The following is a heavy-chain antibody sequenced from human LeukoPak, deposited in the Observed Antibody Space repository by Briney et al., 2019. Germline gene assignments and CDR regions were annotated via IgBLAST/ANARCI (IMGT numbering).Heavy chain of an antibody. CDR3: TRSKRFDC. V-gene: IGHV3-49*03. J-gene: IGHJ4*02. CDR1: GFTFGDYA. CDR2: IRSKGYGGAT. Sequence: GGSLRLSCTAFGFTFGDYAMTWFRQAPGKGLEWVGFIRSKGYGGATEYAASVKGRFTISRDDSKSIAYLQMNSLKTEDTAVYYCTRSKRFDCWGQGTLVTVSS.